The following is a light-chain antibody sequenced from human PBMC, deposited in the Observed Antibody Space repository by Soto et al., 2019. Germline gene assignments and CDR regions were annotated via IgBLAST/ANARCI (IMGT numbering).Light chain of an antibody. Sequence: QSVLTQPPSVSGAPGQRVTISCTGSSFNIGANYDVNWYQQFPGTAPKLLIFGNNNRPSGVPDRFSTSKSGTSASLAITGLQAEDEADYYCQCYGGGLSAWVFGGGTKVTVL. V-gene: IGLV1-40*01. J-gene: IGLJ3*02. CDR1: SFNIGANYD. CDR2: GNN. CDR3: QCYGGGLSAWV.